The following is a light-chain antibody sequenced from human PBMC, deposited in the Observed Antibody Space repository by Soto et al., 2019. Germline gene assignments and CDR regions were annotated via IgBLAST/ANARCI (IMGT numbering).Light chain of an antibody. CDR3: QQYYSIPLT. CDR2: WAS. Sequence: DIVMTQSPDSLAVSLGERATINCKSSQSVVYNSNNKNYLAWYQQEPGQPPKLLIYWASTRESGVPDRFSGSGSGTDFTLTISNLQAEDVAVYYCQQYYSIPLTFGGGTKVEIK. CDR1: QSVVYNSNNKNY. V-gene: IGKV4-1*01. J-gene: IGKJ4*01.